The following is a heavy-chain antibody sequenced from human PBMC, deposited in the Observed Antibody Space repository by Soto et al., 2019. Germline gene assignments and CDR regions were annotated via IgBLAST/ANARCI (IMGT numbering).Heavy chain of an antibody. J-gene: IGHJ6*02. D-gene: IGHD2-2*01. Sequence: EVQLLESGGGLVQPGGSLRLSCVASGFTFSYYTMSWVRQAPGKGLEWVSGISNSGDTIYYADSVKGRFTISRDTFKNTLYLQMKTRRAYDTAVYYRADPVPVPTHYEYSDMDVWGQGTTVTVSS. CDR2: ISNSGDTI. V-gene: IGHV3-23*01. CDR1: GFTFSYYT. CDR3: ADPVPVPTHYEYSDMDV.